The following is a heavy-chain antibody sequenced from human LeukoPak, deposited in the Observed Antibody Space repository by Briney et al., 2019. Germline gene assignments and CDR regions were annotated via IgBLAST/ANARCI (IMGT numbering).Heavy chain of an antibody. CDR3: ARVNYGSGSHYADY. D-gene: IGHD3-10*01. CDR2: TSSNGGST. V-gene: IGHV3-64*01. J-gene: IGHJ4*02. CDR1: GFTFSRYA. Sequence: GGSLRLSCAASGFTFSRYAIKWVRQAPGKGLEYVSATSSNGGSTYYANSVKGRFTISRDNSKNTVYLQMRSLRAEDMAVYYCARVNYGSGSHYADYWGQGTLVTVSS.